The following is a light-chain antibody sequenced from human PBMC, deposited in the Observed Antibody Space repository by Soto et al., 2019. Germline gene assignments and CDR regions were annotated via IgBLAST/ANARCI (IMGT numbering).Light chain of an antibody. Sequence: EIVLTQSPATLSLSPGERATLSCRASQSLDIYLAWYQQKPGQAPRLLIYGASNRATGIPDRFSGSGSGTDFTLTISRLEPEDLAVYYCQQYGSSGTFGQGTKADIK. CDR1: QSLDIY. CDR3: QQYGSSGT. J-gene: IGKJ1*01. V-gene: IGKV3-20*01. CDR2: GAS.